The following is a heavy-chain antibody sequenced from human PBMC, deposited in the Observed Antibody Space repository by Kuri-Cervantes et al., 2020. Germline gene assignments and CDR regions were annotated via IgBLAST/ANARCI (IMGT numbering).Heavy chain of an antibody. Sequence: GGSLRLSCAASGFTFSSYSMSWVRQAPGKGLEWVSVIYSGGSTYYADSVKGRFTISRDNSKNTLYLQMNSLRAEDTAVYYCARELEGYPYGMDVWGQGPTVTVSS. J-gene: IGHJ6*02. V-gene: IGHV3-53*01. CDR1: GFTFSSYS. CDR3: ARELEGYPYGMDV. CDR2: IYSGGST. D-gene: IGHD3-3*01.